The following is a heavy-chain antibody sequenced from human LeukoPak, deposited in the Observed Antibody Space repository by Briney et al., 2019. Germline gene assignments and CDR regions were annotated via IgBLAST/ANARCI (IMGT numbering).Heavy chain of an antibody. V-gene: IGHV3-23*01. CDR3: AKVMKGSERLTMVRGVIIKTAGLYYMDV. J-gene: IGHJ6*03. CDR2: ISASGGST. Sequence: PGRSLRLSCAPSGFTLSSYAMSWVRQAPGKGLEWVSSISASGGSTNYADSVKGRYSISRDNSKDSVYLQMNSLRAEDTAVYYCAKVMKGSERLTMVRGVIIKTAGLYYMDVWGKGTTVTVSS. CDR1: GFTLSSYA. D-gene: IGHD3-10*01.